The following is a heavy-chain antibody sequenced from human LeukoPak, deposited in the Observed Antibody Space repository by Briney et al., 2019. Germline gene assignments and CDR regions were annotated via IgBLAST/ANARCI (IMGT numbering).Heavy chain of an antibody. CDR2: IYYSGST. CDR3: ARDSGQSIVVVFDI. J-gene: IGHJ3*02. D-gene: IGHD3-22*01. CDR1: GGSISSYY. Sequence: PSETLSLTCTVSGGSISSYYWSWIRQPPGKGLEWIGYIYYSGSTNYNPSLKSRVTISVDTSKNQFSLKLSSVTAADTAVYYCARDSGQSIVVVFDIWGQGTMVTVSS. V-gene: IGHV4-59*01.